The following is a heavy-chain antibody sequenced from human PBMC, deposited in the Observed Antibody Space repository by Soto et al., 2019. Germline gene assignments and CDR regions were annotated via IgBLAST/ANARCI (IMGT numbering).Heavy chain of an antibody. J-gene: IGHJ4*02. CDR3: ATSTSSSWQNDY. V-gene: IGHV1-69*01. Sequence: QVQLEQSGAEVKKPGSSVKVSCKASGGTFNTFPISWVRQAPGQGLEWIGGIIPILETANYAQRLQDRLTITADESTRTAYMELSRLTSDDTAIYFCATSTSSSWQNDYWGLGTLVVVSS. CDR2: IIPILETA. CDR1: GGTFNTFP. D-gene: IGHD6-13*01.